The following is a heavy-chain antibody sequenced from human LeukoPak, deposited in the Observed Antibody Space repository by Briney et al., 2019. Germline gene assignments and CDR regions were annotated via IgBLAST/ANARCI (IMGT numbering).Heavy chain of an antibody. V-gene: IGHV3-43*02. J-gene: IGHJ6*02. CDR1: GYTLDDYA. CDR3: AKDTHEDYGDADYDGMDV. Sequence: PGGSLRLSCAASGYTLDDYAMHWVRHAPRKGLEWGSFIRGGGGSTYYADSVKGRVSISRDNSKSSLYLQMNSLRPEDTALYYCAKDTHEDYGDADYDGMDVWGQGNTGTVSS. CDR2: IRGGGGST. D-gene: IGHD4-17*01.